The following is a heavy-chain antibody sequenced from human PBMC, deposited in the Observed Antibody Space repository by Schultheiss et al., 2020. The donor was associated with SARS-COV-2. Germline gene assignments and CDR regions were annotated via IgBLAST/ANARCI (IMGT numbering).Heavy chain of an antibody. CDR2: IYPSGST. J-gene: IGHJ5*02. D-gene: IGHD3-10*01. CDR1: GGSISSSSYY. CDR3: AKLGFGGWFDP. Sequence: SETLSLTCTVSGGSISSSSYYWGWIRQPPGKGLEWIGSIYPSGSTNYNPSLKSRVTMSVDTSKNQFSLKLSSVTAADTAVYYCAKLGFGGWFDPWGQGTLVTVSS. V-gene: IGHV4-39*07.